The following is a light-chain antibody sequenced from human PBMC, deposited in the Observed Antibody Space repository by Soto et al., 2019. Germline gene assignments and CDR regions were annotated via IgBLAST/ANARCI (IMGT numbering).Light chain of an antibody. CDR1: HTIATY. J-gene: IGKJ2*01. CDR3: QQFYYYPHT. CDR2: GTS. Sequence: EIQMTQSPSSLSASVGDRVTLTCRASHTIATYLNWYQQKAGRVPEVLIYGTSTLQPGVPLRFTGSGYGTDFTLTINNVQPEDFATYYCQQFYYYPHTFGQGTKLEVK. V-gene: IGKV1-39*01.